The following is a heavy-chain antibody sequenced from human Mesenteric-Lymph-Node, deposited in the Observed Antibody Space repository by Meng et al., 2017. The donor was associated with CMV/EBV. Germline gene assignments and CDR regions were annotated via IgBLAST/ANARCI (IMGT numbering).Heavy chain of an antibody. V-gene: IGHV3-48*04. D-gene: IGHD5-24*01. CDR1: GFTFSSYS. Sequence: GESLKISCAASGFTFSSYSMNWVRQAPGKGLEWVSYISSSSTIYYADSVKGRFTISRDNAKNSLYLQMNSLRAEDTAVYYCAKTPPSAYNIDYWGQGTLVTVSS. CDR3: AKTPPSAYNIDY. CDR2: ISSSSTI. J-gene: IGHJ4*02.